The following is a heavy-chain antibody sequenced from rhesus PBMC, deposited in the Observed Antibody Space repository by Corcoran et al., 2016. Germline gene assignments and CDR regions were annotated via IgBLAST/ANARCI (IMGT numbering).Heavy chain of an antibody. J-gene: IGHJ2*01. CDR2: IYWNDSN. D-gene: IGHD3-28*01. Sequence: QVTLKESGPALVKPTQTLTLTCTFSGFSISTSGTGVGWIRQPPGKALEWLASIYWNDSNNYSTSLKSRLTISKDTYKNQVVLTMTNMDPVDTATYYCARGTQVSSGYYPYWYFDIWGPGTPITISS. CDR1: GFSISTSGTG. V-gene: IGHV2-95*01. CDR3: ARGTQVSSGYYPYWYFDI.